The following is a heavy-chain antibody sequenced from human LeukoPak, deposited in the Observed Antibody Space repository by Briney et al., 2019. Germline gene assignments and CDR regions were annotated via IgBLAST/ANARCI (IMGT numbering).Heavy chain of an antibody. Sequence: PSETLSLTCTVSGGSISSYYWSWIRQPPGKGLEWIGYIYYSGSTNYNPSLKSRVTISVDTSKNQFSLKLSSVTGADTAVYYCARTIPGYSSGWHFDYWGQGTLVTVSS. J-gene: IGHJ4*02. D-gene: IGHD6-19*01. V-gene: IGHV4-59*01. CDR1: GGSISSYY. CDR2: IYYSGST. CDR3: ARTIPGYSSGWHFDY.